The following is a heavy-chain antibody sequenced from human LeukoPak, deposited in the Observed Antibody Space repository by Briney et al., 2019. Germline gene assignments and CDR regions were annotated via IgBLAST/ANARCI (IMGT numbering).Heavy chain of an antibody. J-gene: IGHJ3*02. CDR2: IYSGGST. V-gene: IGHV3-53*01. Sequence: PGGSLRLSCAASGFTVSSNYMSWVRQAPGKGPEWVSVIYSGGSTYYADSVKGRFTISRDNSKNTLYLQMNSLRAEDTAVYYCAKGVGSDAFDIWGQGTMVTVSS. CDR1: GFTVSSNY. D-gene: IGHD3-10*01. CDR3: AKGVGSDAFDI.